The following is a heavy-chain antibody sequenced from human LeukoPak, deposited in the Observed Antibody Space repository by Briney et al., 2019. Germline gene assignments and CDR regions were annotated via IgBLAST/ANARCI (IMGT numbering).Heavy chain of an antibody. Sequence: PSETLSLTCTVSGGSISSGDYYWSWIRQPPGKGLEWIGYIYYSGSTYYNPSLKSRVTISVDTSKNQFSLKLSSVTAADTAVYYCAREYCSSTSCYDNWFDPWGQGTLVTVSS. V-gene: IGHV4-30-4*01. J-gene: IGHJ5*02. CDR2: IYYSGST. D-gene: IGHD2-2*01. CDR1: GGSISSGDYY. CDR3: AREYCSSTSCYDNWFDP.